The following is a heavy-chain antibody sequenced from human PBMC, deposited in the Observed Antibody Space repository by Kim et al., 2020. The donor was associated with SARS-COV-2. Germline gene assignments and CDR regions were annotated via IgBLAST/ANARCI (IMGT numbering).Heavy chain of an antibody. D-gene: IGHD6-13*01. CDR3: ARHVPYSSSWQVDY. J-gene: IGHJ4*02. Sequence: TPAIKRRFTISGDTSKNQFSLKLSSVTAADTAVYYCARHVPYSSSWQVDYWGQGTMVTVSS. V-gene: IGHV4-39*01.